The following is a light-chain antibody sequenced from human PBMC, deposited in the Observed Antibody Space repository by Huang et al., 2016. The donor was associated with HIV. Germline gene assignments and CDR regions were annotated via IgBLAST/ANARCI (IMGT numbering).Light chain of an antibody. CDR2: EVS. V-gene: IGKV2-29*02. CDR1: QRLLHGDGKNY. Sequence: DVVMTQTPLSLSVAPGQPASVSCKSSQRLLHGDGKNYLSWYLQKPGRSPQLLIYEVSSRFSGVPDRFSGSGSGTDFTLKISRVEAEDVGIYYCMHGVHLPWTFGQGTKVEIK. CDR3: MHGVHLPWT. J-gene: IGKJ1*01.